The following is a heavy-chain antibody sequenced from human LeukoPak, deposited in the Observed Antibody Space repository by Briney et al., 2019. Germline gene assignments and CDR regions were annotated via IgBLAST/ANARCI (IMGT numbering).Heavy chain of an antibody. CDR3: ARVGYYYDSSGYYTYFDY. J-gene: IGHJ4*02. V-gene: IGHV4-30-4*08. CDR2: IYYSGST. D-gene: IGHD3-22*01. CDR1: GGSISSGDYY. Sequence: SETLSLTCTVSGGSISSGDYYWSWIRQPPGKGREWIGYIYYSGSTYYNPSLKSRVTISVDTSKNQFSLKLSSVTAADTAVYYCARVGYYYDSSGYYTYFDYWGQGTLVTVSS.